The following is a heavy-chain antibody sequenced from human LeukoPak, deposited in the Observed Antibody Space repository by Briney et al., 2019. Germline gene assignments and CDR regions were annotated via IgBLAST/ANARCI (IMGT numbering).Heavy chain of an antibody. CDR1: GFTFSSYG. Sequence: PGGSLRLSCAASGFTFSSYGMHWVRQAPGKGLEWVAVISYDGSNKYYADSVKGRFTISRDNSKNTLYLQMNSLRAEDTAVYYCAKDKARKGDLYYGSEFPDYWGQGTLVTVSS. J-gene: IGHJ4*02. CDR2: ISYDGSNK. V-gene: IGHV3-30*18. CDR3: AKDKARKGDLYYGSEFPDY. D-gene: IGHD3-10*01.